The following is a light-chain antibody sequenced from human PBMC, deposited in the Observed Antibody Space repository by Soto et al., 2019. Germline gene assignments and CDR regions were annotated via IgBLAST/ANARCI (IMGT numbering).Light chain of an antibody. Sequence: QSVLTQPPSVSAAPGQKVTISCSGSSSNIGNNYVSWYQQLPGTAPKLLIYENNKRPSGIPNRFSGSKSGTSATLGITGLQTGDEADYYCGTWDSSLSARVSGTGTKVTVL. CDR3: GTWDSSLSARV. CDR1: SSNIGNNY. CDR2: ENN. J-gene: IGLJ1*01. V-gene: IGLV1-51*02.